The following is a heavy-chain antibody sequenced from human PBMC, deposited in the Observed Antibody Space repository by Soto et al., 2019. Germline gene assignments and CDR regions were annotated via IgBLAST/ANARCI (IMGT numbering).Heavy chain of an antibody. D-gene: IGHD3-22*01. V-gene: IGHV3-21*01. CDR2: ISSSSSYI. CDR1: GFTFSSYS. Sequence: PWGSLRLSCAASGFTFSSYSINWFRQSPFKWLEWVSSISSSSSYIYYADSVKGRFTISRDNAKNSLYLQMNSLRAEDTAVYYCARRPNYDSSGYTSIGAFDIWGQGTMVTVSS. J-gene: IGHJ3*02. CDR3: ARRPNYDSSGYTSIGAFDI.